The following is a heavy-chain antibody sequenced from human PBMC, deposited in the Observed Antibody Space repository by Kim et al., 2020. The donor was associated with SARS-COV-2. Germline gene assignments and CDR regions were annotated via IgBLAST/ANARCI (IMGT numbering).Heavy chain of an antibody. Sequence: GGSLRLSCAASGFIFSNAWMSWVRQAPGKGLEWVGRIKSKTDGGTTDYTAPVKGRFIISRDDSRNTLYLQMNSLKTEDTAVYYCTTDIPHVYDDRGGFDFWGQAGTLVTVTS. D-gene: IGHD3-22*01. CDR3: TTDIPHVYDDRGGFDF. J-gene: IGHJ4*02. CDR1: GFIFSNAW. V-gene: IGHV3-15*01. CDR2: IKSKTDGGTT.